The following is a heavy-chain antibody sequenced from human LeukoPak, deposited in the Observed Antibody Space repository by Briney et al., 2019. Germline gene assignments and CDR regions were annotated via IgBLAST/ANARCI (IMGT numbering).Heavy chain of an antibody. J-gene: IGHJ4*02. V-gene: IGHV3-23*01. CDR3: AKGGLQKFDY. CDR1: GFTFSSYA. Sequence: AGGSLRLSCAASGFTFSSYAMRGGRQAPGKGLEGVSAISGSGGSTYYADSVKGRFTISRDNSKNSLYLQMNSLRAEDTAVYYCAKGGLQKFDYWGQGTLVTVSS. CDR2: ISGSGGST. D-gene: IGHD3-16*01.